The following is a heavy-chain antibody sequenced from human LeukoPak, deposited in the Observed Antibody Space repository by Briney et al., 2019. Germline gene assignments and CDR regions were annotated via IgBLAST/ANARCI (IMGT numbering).Heavy chain of an antibody. CDR1: GDSIINSPYY. CDR3: ARHRTRGIQLWSENFDF. CDR2: IYYSGST. Sequence: SETLSLTYTVSGDSIINSPYYWGWIRQPPGKGLEWIGSIYYSGSTYYNPSLKSRVTISVDTSKNQFSLRLTSVTAADTAVYYCARHRTRGIQLWSENFDFWGQGTLVTVSS. D-gene: IGHD5-18*01. J-gene: IGHJ4*02. V-gene: IGHV4-39*01.